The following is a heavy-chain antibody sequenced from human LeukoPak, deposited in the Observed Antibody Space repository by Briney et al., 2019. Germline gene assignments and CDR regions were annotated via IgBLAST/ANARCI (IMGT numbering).Heavy chain of an antibody. CDR1: GGSISSYY. J-gene: IGHJ3*02. CDR3: ARDYYDSTGVAFDI. V-gene: IGHV4-4*07. CDR2: IYTSGST. Sequence: SETLSLTCTVSGGSISSYYWSWIRQPAGKGLEWIGRIYTSGSTNYNPSLKSRVTMSVDTSKNQFSLKLSSVTAADTAVYYCARDYYDSTGVAFDIWGQGTMVTVSS. D-gene: IGHD3-22*01.